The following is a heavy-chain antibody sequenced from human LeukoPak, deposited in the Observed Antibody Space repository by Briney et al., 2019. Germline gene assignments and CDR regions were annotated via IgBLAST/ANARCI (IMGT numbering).Heavy chain of an antibody. V-gene: IGHV4-34*08. CDR1: GFTFSSYA. CDR2: INHSGST. Sequence: PGGTLRLSCAASGFTFSSYAMSWIRQPPGKGLEWIGEINHSGSTNYNPSLKSRVTISVDTSKNQFSLKLSSVTAADTAVYYCARRFLESHQYYFDYWGQGTLVTVSS. D-gene: IGHD3-3*01. CDR3: ARRFLESHQYYFDY. J-gene: IGHJ4*02.